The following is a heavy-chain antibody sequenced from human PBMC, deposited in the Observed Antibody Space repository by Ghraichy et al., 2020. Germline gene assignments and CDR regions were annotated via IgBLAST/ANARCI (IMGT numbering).Heavy chain of an antibody. CDR2: ISAYNGNT. D-gene: IGHD4-17*01. V-gene: IGHV1-18*04. J-gene: IGHJ5*02. CDR3: ARDRSTVTMLNWFDP. CDR1: GYTFTSYG. Sequence: ASVKVSCKASGYTFTSYGISWVRQAPGQGLEWMGWISAYNGNTNYAQKLQGRVTMTTDTSTSTAYMELRSLRSDDTAVYYCARDRSTVTMLNWFDPWGQGTLVTVS.